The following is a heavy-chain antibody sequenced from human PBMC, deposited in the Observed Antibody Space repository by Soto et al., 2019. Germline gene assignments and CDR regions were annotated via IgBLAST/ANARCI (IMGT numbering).Heavy chain of an antibody. J-gene: IGHJ4*02. V-gene: IGHV4-34*01. D-gene: IGHD6-13*01. CDR1: GGSFSGYY. Sequence: QVQLQQWGAGLLKPSETLSLTCAVYGGSFSGYYWSWIRQPPGKGLEWIGESNHTGSTNYNPSLKSRVTISVDTSKNQFSLKLSSVTAADTAVYYCASLVEGSWYGDYWGQGTLVTVSS. CDR2: SNHTGST. CDR3: ASLVEGSWYGDY.